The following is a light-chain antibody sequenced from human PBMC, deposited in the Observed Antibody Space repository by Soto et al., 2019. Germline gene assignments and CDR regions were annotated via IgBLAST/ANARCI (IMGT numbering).Light chain of an antibody. CDR2: GAS. J-gene: IGKJ1*01. V-gene: IGKV3-20*01. Sequence: EIVLTQSPVTRSLSPGGGGTLSFRASQSVSTNYLAWYQQKPGQAPRLPIYGASNRATGIPDRFSGSGSGTDFTLTISRLEPEDFAVYYCQQYGSSGTFGQGTKGDIK. CDR3: QQYGSSGT. CDR1: QSVSTNY.